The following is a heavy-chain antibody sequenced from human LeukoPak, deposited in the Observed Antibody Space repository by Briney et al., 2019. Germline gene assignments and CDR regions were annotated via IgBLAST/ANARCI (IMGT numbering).Heavy chain of an antibody. D-gene: IGHD1-26*01. CDR2: IYYSGST. V-gene: IGHV4-59*01. CDR3: ARGGSYPPGYGMDV. Sequence: SETLSLTCTVSGGSISSYYWSWIRQPPGKGLEWIGYIYYSGSTNYNPSLKSRVTISVDTSKNQFSLKLSSVTAADTAVYYCARGGSYPPGYGMDVWGQGTTVTVSS. CDR1: GGSISSYY. J-gene: IGHJ6*02.